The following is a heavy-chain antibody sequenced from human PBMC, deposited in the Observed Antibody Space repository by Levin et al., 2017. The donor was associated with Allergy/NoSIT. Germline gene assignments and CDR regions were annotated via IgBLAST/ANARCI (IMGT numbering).Heavy chain of an antibody. D-gene: IGHD3-3*01. CDR3: ARDFWSGYRWFDP. CDR2: IIPIFGTA. CDR1: GGTFSSYA. J-gene: IGHJ5*02. V-gene: IGHV1-69*13. Sequence: ASVKVSCKASGGTFSSYAISWVRQAPGQGLEWMGGIIPIFGTANYAQKFQGRVTITADESTSTAYMELSSLRSEDTAVYYCARDFWSGYRWFDPWGQGTLVTVSS.